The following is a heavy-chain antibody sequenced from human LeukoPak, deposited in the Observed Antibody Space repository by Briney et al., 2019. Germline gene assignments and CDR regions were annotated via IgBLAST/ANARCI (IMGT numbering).Heavy chain of an antibody. CDR3: ARATPYYYDSSGYLADAFDI. Sequence: SETLSLTCTVSGGSISSYYWSWIRQPAGKGLEWIGHIFTSGSTNYNPSLKSRVTMSVDTSKNQFSLKLSSVTAADTAVYYCARATPYYYDSSGYLADAFDIWGQGTMVTVSS. V-gene: IGHV4-4*07. CDR1: GGSISSYY. CDR2: IFTSGST. D-gene: IGHD3-22*01. J-gene: IGHJ3*02.